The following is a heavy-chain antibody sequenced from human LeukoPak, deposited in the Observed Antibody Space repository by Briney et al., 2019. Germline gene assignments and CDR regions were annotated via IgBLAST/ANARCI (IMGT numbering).Heavy chain of an antibody. CDR1: GYTFTSYY. CDR3: ARGTVSSITIFEGDYFDY. Sequence: GASVKVSCKASGYTFTSYYMHWVRQAPGQGLEWMGIINPSGGSTSYAQKFQGRVTMTRDTSTSTVYMELSSLRSEDTAVYYCARGTVSSITIFEGDYFDYWGQGTLVTVSS. V-gene: IGHV1-46*01. J-gene: IGHJ4*02. D-gene: IGHD3-3*01. CDR2: INPSGGST.